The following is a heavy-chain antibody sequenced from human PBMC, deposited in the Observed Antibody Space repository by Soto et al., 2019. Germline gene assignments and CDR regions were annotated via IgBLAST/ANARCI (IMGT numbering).Heavy chain of an antibody. D-gene: IGHD2-15*01. CDR1: GYSISSGYY. CDR2: IYHSGST. J-gene: IGHJ4*02. V-gene: IGHV4-38-2*01. Sequence: PSESLSLTCAVSGYSISSGYYWGWIRQPPGKGLEWIGSIYHSGSTYYNPSPKSRVSISVDTSKNQFSLTLTSVTAADTAVYYCARDPANLALAVAYFDSWGQGTLVTVSS. CDR3: ARDPANLALAVAYFDS.